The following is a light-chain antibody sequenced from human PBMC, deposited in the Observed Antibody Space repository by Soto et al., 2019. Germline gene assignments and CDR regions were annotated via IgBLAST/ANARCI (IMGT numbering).Light chain of an antibody. CDR3: QQTNTFPLT. CDR2: GAS. V-gene: IGKV1-12*01. J-gene: IGKJ4*01. CDR1: QDINWW. Sequence: DIRMTQSPSSVSGSVGYRVTITCLASQDINWWLAWYQQKPGKAPKLLIYGASSLQSGVPSRFSGSGSETDFTLTISSLQPEDSATYYCQQTNTFPLTFGGGTKVDIK.